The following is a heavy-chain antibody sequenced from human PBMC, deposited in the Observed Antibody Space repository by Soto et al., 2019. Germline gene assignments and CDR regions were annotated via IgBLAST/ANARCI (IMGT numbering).Heavy chain of an antibody. D-gene: IGHD4-17*01. CDR2: IHYTGST. J-gene: IGHJ4*02. CDR1: GGSISNGY. CDR3: ARNGRDGFNFVAS. Sequence: SETLSLTCTVSGGSISNGYWSWIRQPPGKGLEWIGYIHYTGSTTYNPSLQSRVTMSLGASNAQFSLTLSSVTAADTAVYYCARNGRDGFNFVASWGQGTLVTVSS. V-gene: IGHV4-59*08.